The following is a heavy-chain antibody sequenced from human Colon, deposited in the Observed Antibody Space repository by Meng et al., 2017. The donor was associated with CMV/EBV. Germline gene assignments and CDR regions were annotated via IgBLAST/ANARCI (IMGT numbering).Heavy chain of an antibody. CDR2: TYYRSKWYN. J-gene: IGHJ5*02. CDR1: SNSAA. V-gene: IGHV6-1*01. D-gene: IGHD6-13*01. Sequence: SNSAAWNWIRQSPSRGLEWLGRTYYRSKWYNDYAVSVKSRITINPDASKNQFSLQLNSVTPEDTAVYYCAREGTGYSSSWYGNWFDPWGQGTLVTVSS. CDR3: AREGTGYSSSWYGNWFDP.